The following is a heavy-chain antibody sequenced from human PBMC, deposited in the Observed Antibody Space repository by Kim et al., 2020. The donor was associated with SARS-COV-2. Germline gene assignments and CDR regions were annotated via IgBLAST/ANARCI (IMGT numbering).Heavy chain of an antibody. V-gene: IGHV4-59*08. J-gene: IGHJ4*02. Sequence: SETLSLTCTVSGGSISSYYWSWIRQPPGKGLEWIGYIYYSGSTNYNPSLKSRVTISVDTSKNQFSLKLSSVTAADTAVYYCARLTGDRVFDYWGQGTLVTVSS. CDR2: IYYSGST. D-gene: IGHD7-27*01. CDR1: GGSISSYY. CDR3: ARLTGDRVFDY.